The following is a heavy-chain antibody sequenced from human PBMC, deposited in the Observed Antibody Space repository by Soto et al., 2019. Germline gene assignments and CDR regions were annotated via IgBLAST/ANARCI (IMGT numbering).Heavy chain of an antibody. J-gene: IGHJ6*02. Sequence: SETLSLTCTVSGGSISSGGYYWSWIRQHPGKGLEWIGYIYYSGSTYYNPSLKSRVTISVDTSKNQFSLKLSSVTAADTAVYYCASGSSYGSGSYYETQYYYYYYGMDVWGQGTTVTVS. CDR3: ASGSSYGSGSYYETQYYYYYYGMDV. CDR2: IYYSGST. CDR1: GGSISSGGYY. V-gene: IGHV4-31*03. D-gene: IGHD3-10*01.